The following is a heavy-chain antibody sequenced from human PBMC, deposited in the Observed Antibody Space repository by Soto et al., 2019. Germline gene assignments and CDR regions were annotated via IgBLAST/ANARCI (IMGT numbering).Heavy chain of an antibody. CDR1: GDSVSSNSAA. V-gene: IGHV6-1*01. CDR2: TYYRSKWYN. D-gene: IGHD6-19*01. CDR3: ARGDRLLAVAGTVWFDP. Sequence: SRTLSLPCAFSGDSVSSNSAAWNWIRQSPSRGLEWLGRTYYRSKWYNDYAVSVKSRITINPDTSKNQFSLQLNSVTPEDTAVYYCARGDRLLAVAGTVWFDPWGQGTRVTVSS. J-gene: IGHJ5*02.